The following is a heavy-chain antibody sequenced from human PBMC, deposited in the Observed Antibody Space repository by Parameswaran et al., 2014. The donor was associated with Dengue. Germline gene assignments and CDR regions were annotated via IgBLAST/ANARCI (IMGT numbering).Heavy chain of an antibody. Sequence: WIRQPPGKGLEWVSYISSSSSTIYYADSVKGRFTISRDNAKNSLYLQMNSLRDEDTAVYYCARDLAYTYYDFWSGPEGGMDVWGQGTTVTVSS. J-gene: IGHJ6*02. CDR3: ARDLAYTYYDFWSGPEGGMDV. CDR2: ISSSSSTI. V-gene: IGHV3-48*02. D-gene: IGHD3-3*01.